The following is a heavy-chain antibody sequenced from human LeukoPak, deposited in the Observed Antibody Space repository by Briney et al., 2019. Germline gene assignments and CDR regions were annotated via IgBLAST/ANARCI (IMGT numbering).Heavy chain of an antibody. D-gene: IGHD6-13*01. Sequence: ASVKVSCKASGGSFSSYAVSWVRQAPGQGLEWMGRIIPILGTTNYAQKFQGRVTMTRNTSISTAYMELSSLRSEDTAVYYCALSLAAAGIGALYWGQGTLVTVSS. V-gene: IGHV1-69*04. CDR1: GGSFSSYA. CDR3: ALSLAAAGIGALY. CDR2: IIPILGTT. J-gene: IGHJ4*02.